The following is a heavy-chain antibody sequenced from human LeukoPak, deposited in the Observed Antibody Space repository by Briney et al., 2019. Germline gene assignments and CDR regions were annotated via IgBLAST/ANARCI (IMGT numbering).Heavy chain of an antibody. CDR3: ARHKPYGSGSFDTFDI. V-gene: IGHV1-18*01. D-gene: IGHD3-10*01. Sequence: ASVKVSCKASGYTFSSNGISWVRQAPGQGLEWMGWISAYNGNTNYAQKFQGRVTMTTDTSTSTAYVELRSLRSDDTAVYYCARHKPYGSGSFDTFDIWGQGTMVTVSS. CDR1: GYTFSSNG. J-gene: IGHJ3*02. CDR2: ISAYNGNT.